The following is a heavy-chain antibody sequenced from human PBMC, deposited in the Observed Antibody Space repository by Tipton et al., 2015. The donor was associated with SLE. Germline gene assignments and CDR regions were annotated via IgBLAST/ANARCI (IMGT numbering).Heavy chain of an antibody. CDR3: ARGNSGFDY. Sequence: TLSLTCAVYGGSFSGYYWSWIRQPPGKGLEWIGEINHSGSTNYNPSLKSRVTISVDTSKNQFSLMVTSVTAADTAVYYCARGNSGFDYWGQGALVTVSS. CDR2: INHSGST. D-gene: IGHD1-7*01. J-gene: IGHJ4*02. CDR1: GGSFSGYY. V-gene: IGHV4-34*01.